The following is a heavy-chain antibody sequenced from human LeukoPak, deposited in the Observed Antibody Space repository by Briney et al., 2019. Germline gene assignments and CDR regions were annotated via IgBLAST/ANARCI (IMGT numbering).Heavy chain of an antibody. Sequence: SVKVSCKASGGTFSSYAISWVRQARGQGLEWMGGIIPIFGTANYAQKFRGRVTITADESTSTAYMELSSLRSEDTAVYYCARDSAPSPHYYDSSGYYGGGGYWGQGTLVTVSS. D-gene: IGHD3-22*01. V-gene: IGHV1-69*13. CDR1: GGTFSSYA. CDR2: IIPIFGTA. CDR3: ARDSAPSPHYYDSSGYYGGGGY. J-gene: IGHJ4*02.